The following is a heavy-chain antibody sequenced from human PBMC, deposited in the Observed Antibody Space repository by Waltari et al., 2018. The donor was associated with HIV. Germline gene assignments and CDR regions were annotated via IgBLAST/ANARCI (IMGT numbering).Heavy chain of an antibody. Sequence: QVQLVESGGGVVQPGGSLRLSCAASGFPFSSLGMHWVRQAPGKGLEWVAFIRYDGSNKYHAESVKGRFTTSRDNSKNTLYLLMNSLRPEDTAVYYCAKDVSPGYGMDVWGQGTTVTVSS. CDR2: IRYDGSNK. CDR3: AKDVSPGYGMDV. V-gene: IGHV3-30*02. CDR1: GFPFSSLG. D-gene: IGHD3-16*02. J-gene: IGHJ6*02.